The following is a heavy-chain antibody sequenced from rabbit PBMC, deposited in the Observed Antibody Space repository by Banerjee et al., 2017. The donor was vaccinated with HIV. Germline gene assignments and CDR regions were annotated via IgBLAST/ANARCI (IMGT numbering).Heavy chain of an antibody. CDR3: ARGSIVVAGFDL. Sequence: QSLEESGGDLVKPGASLTLTRTASGFSFSSSYWICWVRQAPGKGLEWIACIYAGSSGSTYYASWAKGRFTISKTSSTTVTLQMTSLTGADTATYFCARGSIVVAGFDLWGQGTLVTVS. J-gene: IGHJ4*01. CDR2: IYAGSSGST. D-gene: IGHD4-1*01. CDR1: GFSFSSSYW. V-gene: IGHV1S40*01.